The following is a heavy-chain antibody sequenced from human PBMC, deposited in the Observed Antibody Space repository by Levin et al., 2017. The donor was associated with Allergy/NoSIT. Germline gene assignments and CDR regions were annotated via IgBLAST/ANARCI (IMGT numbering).Heavy chain of an antibody. Sequence: PGGSLRLSCTASGFPFSSYAMIWVRQAPGKGLEWLSYISGSSSHIYYADSVRGRFTVSRDNAKNSLSLQMNSLRDDDTAVYYCARDLGNSGWCFDYWGQGTLVTVSS. CDR2: ISGSSSHI. CDR1: GFPFSSYA. V-gene: IGHV3-48*02. J-gene: IGHJ4*02. CDR3: ARDLGNSGWCFDY. D-gene: IGHD6-13*01.